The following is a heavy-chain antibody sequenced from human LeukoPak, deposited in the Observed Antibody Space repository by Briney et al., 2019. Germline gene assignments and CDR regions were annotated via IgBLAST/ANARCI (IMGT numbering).Heavy chain of an antibody. CDR2: IIPIFGTA. CDR1: GGTFSSYA. Sequence: ASVKVSCKASGGTFSSYAISWVRQAPGQGLEWMGGIIPIFGTANYAQKFQGRVTITADESTSTAYMELSSLRSEDTAVYYCARGLTGSYYIYYYYGMDVWGQGTTVTVSS. V-gene: IGHV1-69*13. D-gene: IGHD3-10*01. CDR3: ARGLTGSYYIYYYYGMDV. J-gene: IGHJ6*02.